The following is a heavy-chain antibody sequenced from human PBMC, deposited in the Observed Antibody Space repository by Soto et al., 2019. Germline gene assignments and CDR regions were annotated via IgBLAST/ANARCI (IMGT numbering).Heavy chain of an antibody. CDR1: GFTFSRDD. CDR2: IWDDGSDK. V-gene: IGHV3-33*01. D-gene: IGHD5-12*01. J-gene: IGHJ2*01. Sequence: QVQLVESGGGVVQRGRSLRLSCAASGFTFSRDDMHWVRQAPGKGLEWVAVIWDDGSDKYYADSLKGRFTISRDNSKNTMYLQMNSLRAEDTSVYYRERERVPVVAATQPCWYFDLWGRGTLVTVSS. CDR3: ERERVPVVAATQPCWYFDL.